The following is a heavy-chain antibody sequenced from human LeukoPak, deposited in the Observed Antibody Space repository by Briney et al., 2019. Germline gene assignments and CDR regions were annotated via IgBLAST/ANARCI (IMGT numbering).Heavy chain of an antibody. J-gene: IGHJ6*03. D-gene: IGHD3-10*01. V-gene: IGHV1-2*02. CDR2: INPNSGGT. CDR1: GYTFTGNY. Sequence: ASVKVSCKASGYTFTGNYIHWVRQAPGQGLQWMGWINPNSGGTNYGQKFQGRVTITRDTSITTAYMELSSLRSEDTAVYYCVRAVRGYGDYYYYYFDVWGKGTTVTVSS. CDR3: VRAVRGYGDYYYYYFDV.